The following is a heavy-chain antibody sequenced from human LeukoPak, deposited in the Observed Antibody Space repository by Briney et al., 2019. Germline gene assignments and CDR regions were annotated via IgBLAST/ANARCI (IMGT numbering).Heavy chain of an antibody. CDR2: INTSGGST. D-gene: IGHD5-12*01. CDR3: ARDAFLSGSLSPIDY. Sequence: ASVKISCKASGYIFTNYYMHWVRQAPGQGLEWMGIINTSGGSTSSAQKFQGRVTMTRDTSTSTLYMELSSLRSEDTALYYCARDAFLSGSLSPIDYWGQGTLVTASS. V-gene: IGHV1-46*01. J-gene: IGHJ4*02. CDR1: GYIFTNYY.